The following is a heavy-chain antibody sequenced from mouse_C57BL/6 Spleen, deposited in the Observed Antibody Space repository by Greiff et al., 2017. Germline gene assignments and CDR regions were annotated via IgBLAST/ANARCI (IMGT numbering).Heavy chain of an antibody. CDR3: ARGGIYDYDDY. CDR1: GYTFTSYW. D-gene: IGHD2-4*01. Sequence: VQLQQPGAELVKPGASVKLSCKASGYTFTSYWMQWVKQRPGQGLEWIGEIDPSDSYTNYNQKFKGKATLTVDTSSSTAYMQLSSLTSEDSAVYYCARGGIYDYDDYWGQGTTLTVSS. J-gene: IGHJ2*01. V-gene: IGHV1-50*01. CDR2: IDPSDSYT.